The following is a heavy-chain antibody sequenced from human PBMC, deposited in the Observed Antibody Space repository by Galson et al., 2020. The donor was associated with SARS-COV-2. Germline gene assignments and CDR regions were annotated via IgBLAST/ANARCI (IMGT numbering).Heavy chain of an antibody. J-gene: IGHJ4*01. D-gene: IGHD3-16*01. CDR3: VKDRYDFIWGTEPDY. Sequence: GGSLRLSCAASGFTFSSNAMSWVRKAPGKGLEWVSVIHNDETTHYAESVKGRFTISRENSKNTLYLQVNSLRTEDTAVYYCVKDRYDFIWGTEPDYWGHGTLVTVSS. CDR1: GFTFSSNA. CDR2: IHNDETT. V-gene: IGHV3-23*03.